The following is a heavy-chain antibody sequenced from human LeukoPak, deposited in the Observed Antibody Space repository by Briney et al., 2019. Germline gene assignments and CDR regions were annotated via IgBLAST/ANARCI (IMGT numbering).Heavy chain of an antibody. D-gene: IGHD2-2*01. CDR2: ISYDGSNK. Sequence: GGSLRLSCAASGFTFSSYGMHWVRQAPGKGLEWVAVISYDGSNKYYADSVKGRFTISRDNSKNTLYLQMNSLRAEDTAVYYCAKYLVVVPAAIRSPTNLYYYYGMDVWGQGTTVTVSS. CDR1: GFTFSSYG. V-gene: IGHV3-30*18. J-gene: IGHJ6*02. CDR3: AKYLVVVPAAIRSPTNLYYYYGMDV.